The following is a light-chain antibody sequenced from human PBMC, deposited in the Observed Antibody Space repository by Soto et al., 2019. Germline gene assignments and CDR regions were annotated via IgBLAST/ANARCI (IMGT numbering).Light chain of an antibody. CDR1: QDVGTNY. Sequence: EVVLTQSPGTLSLSPGEGATLSCRSSQDVGTNYLAWYHQKPGQAPRLLIFGASSRASGVPGRFIGSGSGTDFTLTMNRPEPEDSAEYYFQQFINSPYMYIFSQGTKLDI. J-gene: IGKJ2*01. CDR2: GAS. CDR3: QQFINSPYMYI. V-gene: IGKV3-20*01.